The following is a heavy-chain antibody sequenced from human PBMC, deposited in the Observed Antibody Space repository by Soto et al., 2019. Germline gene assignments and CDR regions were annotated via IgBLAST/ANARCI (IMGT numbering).Heavy chain of an antibody. D-gene: IGHD3-22*01. J-gene: IGHJ4*02. CDR2: IKGEADGGTT. V-gene: IGHV3-15*01. CDR1: GFTFSNAW. CDR3: TTGLSNGYYNFDY. Sequence: GSLRLSCAACGFTFSNAWMSWVRQASGKGLEWVGRIKGEADGGTTDYAAPVKGRITISRDHSKDTLYLQMNSLKTEDTAVYYCTTGLSNGYYNFDYWGQGTPVTV.